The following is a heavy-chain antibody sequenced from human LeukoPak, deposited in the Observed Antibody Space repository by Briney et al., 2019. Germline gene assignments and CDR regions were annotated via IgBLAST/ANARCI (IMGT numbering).Heavy chain of an antibody. V-gene: IGHV1-2*02. J-gene: IGHJ4*02. CDR2: INPNSGAT. Sequence: GASVKVSCKASGYTFINYGINWVRQAPGQGLEWMGWINPNSGATNSAQRFQGRVTMTRDTSISTAYLELSRLRSDDTAVYYCAREWAAAGGDYWGQGTLVTVSS. CDR1: GYTFINYG. D-gene: IGHD6-13*01. CDR3: AREWAAAGGDY.